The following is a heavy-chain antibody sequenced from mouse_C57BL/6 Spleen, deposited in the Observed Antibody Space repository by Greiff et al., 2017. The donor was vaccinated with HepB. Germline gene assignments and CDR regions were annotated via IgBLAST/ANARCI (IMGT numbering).Heavy chain of an antibody. CDR2: IDPSDSYT. CDR3: ARGAGWLLGGYAMDY. V-gene: IGHV1-69*01. D-gene: IGHD2-3*01. Sequence: QVQLQQSGAELVMPGASVKLSCKASGYTFTSYWMHWVKQRPGQGLEWIGEIDPSDSYTNYNQKFKGKSTLTVDKSSSTAYMQLSSLTSEDSAVYYCARGAGWLLGGYAMDYWGQGTSVTVSS. J-gene: IGHJ4*01. CDR1: GYTFTSYW.